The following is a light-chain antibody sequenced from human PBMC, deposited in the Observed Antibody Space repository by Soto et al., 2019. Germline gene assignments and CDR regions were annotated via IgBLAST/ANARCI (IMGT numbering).Light chain of an antibody. CDR1: QSITSY. CDR3: QQAYNTPWT. J-gene: IGKJ1*01. CDR2: AAS. V-gene: IGKV1-39*01. Sequence: DIQMTQSPSSLSASVGDTVTITCRASQSITSYLNWYHQKPGKAPALLIYAASKLLGGVPSRFRGSGSWTDFTLTINGLQPEDFATYFCQQAYNTPWTFGQGTRVEI.